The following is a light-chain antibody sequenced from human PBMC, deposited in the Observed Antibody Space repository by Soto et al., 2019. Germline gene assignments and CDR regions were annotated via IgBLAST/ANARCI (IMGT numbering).Light chain of an antibody. Sequence: EIVMTQSPATLSVSPGERATLSCRASQSVSSNLAWYQQKPGQAPRLLIYGASTRATGIPARFSGSGSGTEFTLTISSLQSEDFAVYYCQQYNLWPPIPFGQGTRLEIK. CDR1: QSVSSN. CDR3: QQYNLWPPIP. J-gene: IGKJ5*01. V-gene: IGKV3D-15*01. CDR2: GAS.